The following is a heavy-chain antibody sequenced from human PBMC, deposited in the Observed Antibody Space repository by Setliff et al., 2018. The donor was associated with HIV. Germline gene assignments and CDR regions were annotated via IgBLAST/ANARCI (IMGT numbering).Heavy chain of an antibody. CDR3: ARLPDINSWPFDY. V-gene: IGHV4-59*11. J-gene: IGHJ4*02. CDR2: IHHSGGT. Sequence: ASETLSLTCTVSYGSISGHYWTWIRQPPGKGLEWIGYIHHSGGTQYNPSLMSQLTMSVDSSKNQFSLSLSSVTAADTAVYYCARLPDINSWPFDYWARGTLVTVSS. CDR1: YGSISGHY. D-gene: IGHD6-13*01.